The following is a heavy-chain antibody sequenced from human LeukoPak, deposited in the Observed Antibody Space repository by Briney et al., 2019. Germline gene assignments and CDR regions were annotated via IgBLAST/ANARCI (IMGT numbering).Heavy chain of an antibody. CDR3: ARDVLWFGESSGWFDP. D-gene: IGHD3-10*01. CDR1: GYTFTGYY. J-gene: IGHJ5*02. Sequence: ASVKVSCKASGYTFTGYYMHWVRQAPGQGLEWMGWINPNSGGTNYAQKFQGRVTMTRDTSISTAYMELSRLRSDDTAVYYCARDVLWFGESSGWFDPWGQGTLVTVSS. V-gene: IGHV1-2*02. CDR2: INPNSGGT.